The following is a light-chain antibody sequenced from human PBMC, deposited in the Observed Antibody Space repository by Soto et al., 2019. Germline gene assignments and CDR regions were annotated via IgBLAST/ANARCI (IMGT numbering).Light chain of an antibody. Sequence: IQLTQSPSSLSASVGDRVTITCRASQDIGIYLAWYQQKPGKAPNLLIYAASSLQRGVPSRFSGSGSGTHFTLTIRSLQPEDFATYHCQQLSSYPVTFGQGTKVELK. CDR3: QQLSSYPVT. J-gene: IGKJ1*01. CDR2: AAS. CDR1: QDIGIY. V-gene: IGKV1-9*01.